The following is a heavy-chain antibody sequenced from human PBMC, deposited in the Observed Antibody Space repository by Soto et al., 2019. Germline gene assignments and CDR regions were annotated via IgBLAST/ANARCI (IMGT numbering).Heavy chain of an antibody. CDR1: GFTFSTYA. V-gene: IGHV3-23*01. Sequence: EVQLLESGGGLVQPGGSLRLSCAASGFTFSTYALTWVRQAPGKGLEWVSSIGTHADTTYYVDSVKGRFSISRDNSTNTVYLQMSSLRAKDTAVYYCARPYVEVAVNDAFDIWWRGTKVTVSS. CDR3: ARPYVEVAVNDAFDI. CDR2: IGTHADTT. J-gene: IGHJ3*02. D-gene: IGHD3-16*01.